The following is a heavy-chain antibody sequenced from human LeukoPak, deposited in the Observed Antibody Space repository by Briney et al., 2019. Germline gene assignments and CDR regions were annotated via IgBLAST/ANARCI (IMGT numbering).Heavy chain of an antibody. V-gene: IGHV1-18*01. J-gene: IGHJ4*02. CDR2: ISVYNGNT. CDR3: ARDGQRRDGYNYVDY. Sequence: ASVKVSCKASGNTLTSYGISWVRQAPGQGLEWMGWISVYNGNTKYAQRFQGRVAMTTDTSTSTAYMELRSLRSDDTAVYYCARDGQRRDGYNYVDYWGQGTLVTVSS. CDR1: GNTLTSYG. D-gene: IGHD5-24*01.